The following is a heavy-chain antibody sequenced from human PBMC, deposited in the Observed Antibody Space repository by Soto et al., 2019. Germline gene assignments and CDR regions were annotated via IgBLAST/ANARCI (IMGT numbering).Heavy chain of an antibody. CDR2: IYYSGST. CDR3: AGSVVAAIFY. Sequence: SETLSLTCTVSGGSISSGGYYWSWIRQHPGKGLEWIGYIYYSGSTYYNPSLKSRVTISVDTSKNQFSLKLSSVTAADTAVYYCAGSVVAAIFYWGQGTLVTVSS. V-gene: IGHV4-31*03. CDR1: GGSISSGGYY. J-gene: IGHJ4*02. D-gene: IGHD2-15*01.